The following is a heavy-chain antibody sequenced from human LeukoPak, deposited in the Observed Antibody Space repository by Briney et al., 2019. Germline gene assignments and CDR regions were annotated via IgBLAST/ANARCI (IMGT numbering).Heavy chain of an antibody. V-gene: IGHV3-21*01. Sequence: GGSLRLSCAASGFTFSSYAMNWVRQAPGKGLEWVSSISSSSSYIYYADSVKGRFTISRDNAKNSLYLQMNSLRAEDTAVYYCARDYDSSGYYDYWGQGTLVTVSS. CDR1: GFTFSSYA. CDR2: ISSSSSYI. J-gene: IGHJ4*02. CDR3: ARDYDSSGYYDY. D-gene: IGHD3-22*01.